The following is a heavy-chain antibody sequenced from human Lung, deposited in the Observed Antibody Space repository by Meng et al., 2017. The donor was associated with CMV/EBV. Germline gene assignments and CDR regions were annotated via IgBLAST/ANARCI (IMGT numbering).Heavy chain of an antibody. CDR1: GFSLSTGEEG. CDR3: ALFTRSWFDP. CDR2: IYWDDDK. V-gene: IGHV2-5*02. D-gene: IGHD2-2*01. Sequence: HTTLKVSVPAREQPPPALAPSWTSSGFSLSTGEEGVGWIRQHPGKALEWLAVIYWDDDKRYSPSLKSRLTITKDTSKNQVVLTLTNMDPVDTATYYCALFTRSWFDPWGQGTLVTVSS. J-gene: IGHJ5*02.